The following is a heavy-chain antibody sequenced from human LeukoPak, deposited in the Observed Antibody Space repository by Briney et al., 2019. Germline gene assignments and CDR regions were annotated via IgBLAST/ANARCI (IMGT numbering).Heavy chain of an antibody. CDR1: GYTFTSYG. Sequence: ASVKVSCKASGYTFTSYGITWVRQAPGQGLKWMGWITTYNGDTNYAQNLQGRVTMTTDTSTSTAYMDLRSLRSDDTAVYYCARVTLKSTTTRFTLAGDYFDYWGQGTLVTVSS. V-gene: IGHV1-18*01. CDR3: ARVTLKSTTTRFTLAGDYFDY. J-gene: IGHJ4*02. D-gene: IGHD1-26*01. CDR2: ITTYNGDT.